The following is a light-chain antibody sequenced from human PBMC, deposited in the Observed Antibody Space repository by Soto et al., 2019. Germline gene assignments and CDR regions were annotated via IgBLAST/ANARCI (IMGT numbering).Light chain of an antibody. CDR1: SSDIGGYNY. J-gene: IGLJ1*01. CDR2: EVS. CDR3: SSFTSSTTLV. V-gene: IGLV2-14*01. Sequence: QSVLTQPASVSGSPGQSITISCTGTSSDIGGYNYVSWCQQHPGKAPKLIIYEVSNRPSGVSNRFSGSKSGNTASLTISGLQAEDEADYYCSSFTSSTTLVFGTGTKVTVL.